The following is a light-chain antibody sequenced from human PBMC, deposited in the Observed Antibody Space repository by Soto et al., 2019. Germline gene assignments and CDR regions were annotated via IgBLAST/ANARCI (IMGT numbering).Light chain of an antibody. CDR2: DVS. Sequence: QSVLTQPASVSGSPGQSITISCTGTSSDVGGYNYVSWYQQHPGKAPKLMIYDVSNRPSGVSNRFSGSKSGNTASLTISGLQAEDEADYYCSSYTSSSNVVFGGGTKVTVL. J-gene: IGLJ2*01. CDR3: SSYTSSSNVV. CDR1: SSDVGGYNY. V-gene: IGLV2-14*01.